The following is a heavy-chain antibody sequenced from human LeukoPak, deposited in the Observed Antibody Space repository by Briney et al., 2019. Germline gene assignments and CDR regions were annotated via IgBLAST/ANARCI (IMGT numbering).Heavy chain of an antibody. V-gene: IGHV3-15*01. CDR1: GFTFSNAW. D-gene: IGHD2-8*01. CDR2: IKSKTDGGTT. Sequence: GGSLRLSCGASGFTFSNAWMTWVRQAPGKGLEWVGRIKSKTDGGTTDYAARVKGRFTISRDDSKNTVYLQMNSLKTEDTAVYYCTTYPMVYAMNYWGQGTLVTVSS. J-gene: IGHJ4*02. CDR3: TTYPMVYAMNY.